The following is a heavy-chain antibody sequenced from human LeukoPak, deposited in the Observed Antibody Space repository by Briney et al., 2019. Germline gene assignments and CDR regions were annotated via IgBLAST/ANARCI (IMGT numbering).Heavy chain of an antibody. V-gene: IGHV4-39*07. Sequence: SETLSLTCTVSDGSISSGSYYWAWIRQPPGKGLEYIGNVYYSGSTYYNPSLKSRVSISVDTSKNQFSLKLSSVTVADTAFYCARRERMSGHFPYWGQGTQVTVSS. CDR2: VYYSGST. D-gene: IGHD1-26*01. CDR1: DGSISSGSYY. CDR3: ARRERMSGHFPY. J-gene: IGHJ4*02.